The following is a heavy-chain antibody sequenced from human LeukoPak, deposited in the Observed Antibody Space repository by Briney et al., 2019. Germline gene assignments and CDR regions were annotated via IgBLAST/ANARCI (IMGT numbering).Heavy chain of an antibody. Sequence: GSLRLSFAASGFTFSSYWMTWGRQAPGKGLGWVANIKQDGSEKYYVDSVKGRFTISRDNAKNSLYLQMNSLRAEDTAVYYCAREGLYKIGLDVWGQGTTVTVSS. CDR3: AREGLYKIGLDV. D-gene: IGHD3-10*01. J-gene: IGHJ6*02. V-gene: IGHV3-7*01. CDR1: GFTFSSYW. CDR2: IKQDGSEK.